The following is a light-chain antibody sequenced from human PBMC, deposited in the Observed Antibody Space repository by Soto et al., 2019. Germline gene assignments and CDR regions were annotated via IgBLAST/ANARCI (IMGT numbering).Light chain of an antibody. CDR1: QSINNY. CDR3: QQSYSTPYT. CDR2: AAS. Sequence: DIQMTQSPSSLSASEGDRVTITCRASQSINNYLNWYQQKPGQAPKLLIYAASSLQSGVPSRFTGSGSGTDFTLSISELQPGDFATYSCQQSYSTPYTFGQGTKLEIK. J-gene: IGKJ2*01. V-gene: IGKV1-39*01.